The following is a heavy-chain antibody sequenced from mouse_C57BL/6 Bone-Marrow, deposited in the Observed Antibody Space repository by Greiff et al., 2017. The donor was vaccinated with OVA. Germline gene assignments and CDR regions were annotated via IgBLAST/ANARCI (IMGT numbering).Heavy chain of an antibody. J-gene: IGHJ2*01. Sequence: VQLQQPGAELVMPGASVKLSCKASGYTFTSYWMHWVKQRPGQGLEWIGEINPSDSYTNYNQKFKGKSTLTVDKSSSTAYMQRSSLTSEDSAVYYCARYWDPYYFDYWGQGTTLTVSA. D-gene: IGHD4-1*01. V-gene: IGHV1-69*01. CDR3: ARYWDPYYFDY. CDR2: INPSDSYT. CDR1: GYTFTSYW.